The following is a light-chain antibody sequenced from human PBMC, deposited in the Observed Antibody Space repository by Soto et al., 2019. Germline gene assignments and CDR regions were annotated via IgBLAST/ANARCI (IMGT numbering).Light chain of an antibody. Sequence: QSVLTQPASVSGSPGQSITISCTGTSSDVGGYNYVSWHQQHPGKAPKLMIYDVSNRPSGVSNRFSGSKSGNTASLTISGLQAEDEAGYYCSSYTSSSTLVFGTGTKVTVL. CDR2: DVS. J-gene: IGLJ1*01. CDR1: SSDVGGYNY. CDR3: SSYTSSSTLV. V-gene: IGLV2-14*01.